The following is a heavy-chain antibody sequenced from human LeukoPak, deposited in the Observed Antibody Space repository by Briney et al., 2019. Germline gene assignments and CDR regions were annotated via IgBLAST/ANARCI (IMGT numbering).Heavy chain of an antibody. J-gene: IGHJ4*02. D-gene: IGHD2-21*02. CDR2: IWYDGSNK. CDR1: GFTFSSYG. Sequence: PGGSLSLSCAASGFTFSSYGMHWVRQAPGKGLEWVAVIWYDGSNKYCADSVKGRFTISRDNSKNTLYLQMNSLRAEDTAVYYCARDMDGGDPMYYFDYWGQGTLVTVSS. CDR3: ARDMDGGDPMYYFDY. V-gene: IGHV3-33*01.